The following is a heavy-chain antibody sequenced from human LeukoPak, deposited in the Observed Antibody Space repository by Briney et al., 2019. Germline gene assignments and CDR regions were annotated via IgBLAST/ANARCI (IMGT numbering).Heavy chain of an antibody. CDR1: GFTFTTNA. J-gene: IGHJ4*02. CDR3: ARGNYESSGYYDF. V-gene: IGHV3-33*08. D-gene: IGHD3-22*01. Sequence: GGSLRLSCAASGFTFTTNAMSWVRQAPGKGLEWVAVIWYDGSNKYYADSVKGRFTISRDNYKNTLYLQMNSLRAEDTALYYCARGNYESSGYYDFWGQGTPVTVSS. CDR2: IWYDGSNK.